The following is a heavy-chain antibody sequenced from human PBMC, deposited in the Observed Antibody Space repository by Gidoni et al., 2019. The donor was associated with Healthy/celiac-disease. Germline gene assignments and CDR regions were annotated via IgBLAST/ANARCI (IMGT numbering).Heavy chain of an antibody. D-gene: IGHD6-13*01. V-gene: IGHV4-39*01. CDR3: ARLRAVWGEQQLWGSISWVDS. J-gene: IGHJ5*01. CDR1: GGPLSSSTSY. CDR2: IYYGGST. Sequence: QLQLLESGLRPGKPSETLSLTCSVPGGPLSSSTSYWGRIRKPPGKGLEWIGSIYYGGSTYYNPPLKSRVTRSVDTSKNQFSLKLSSWNDADTAVYYWARLRAVWGEQQLWGSISWVDSWGQGTLVTVSS.